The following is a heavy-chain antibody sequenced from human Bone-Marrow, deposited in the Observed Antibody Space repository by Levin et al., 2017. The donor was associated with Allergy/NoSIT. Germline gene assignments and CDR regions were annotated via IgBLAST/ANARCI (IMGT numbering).Heavy chain of an antibody. CDR2: IYPDDSDT. CDR1: GYSFGTHW. J-gene: IGHJ4*02. CDR3: AGRPRYCSVGYCYSFDY. V-gene: IGHV5-51*01. D-gene: IGHD2-15*01. Sequence: KVSCQGSGYSFGTHWIGWVRQMPGKGLEWMGVIYPDDSDTRYSPSFQGQVTFSADKSTRTAYLQWSSLRVSDTGMYYCAGRPRYCSVGYCYSFDYWGQGTLVTVSP.